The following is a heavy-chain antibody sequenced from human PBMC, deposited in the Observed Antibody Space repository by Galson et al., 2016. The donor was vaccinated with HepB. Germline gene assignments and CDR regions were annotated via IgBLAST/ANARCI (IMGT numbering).Heavy chain of an antibody. V-gene: IGHV4-4*02. J-gene: IGHJ6*02. Sequence: SETLSLTCAVSGGSINSGNWWSWVRQSPGKGLEWIGEIFHTGSAYYNPSLKSRVTISVDTSKNQFSLKLRSVAAADTAVYYCARAPRDFLTGYYALGSGMDVWGQGTTVTVSS. CDR1: GGSINSGNW. CDR2: IFHTGSA. CDR3: ARAPRDFLTGYYALGSGMDV. D-gene: IGHD3-9*01.